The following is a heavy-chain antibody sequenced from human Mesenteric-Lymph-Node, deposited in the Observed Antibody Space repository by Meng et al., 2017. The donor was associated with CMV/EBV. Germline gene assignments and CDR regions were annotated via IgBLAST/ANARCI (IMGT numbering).Heavy chain of an antibody. CDR1: GFAFSTYS. Sequence: GESLKISCTASGFAFSTYSLNWVRQGPGKGLEWVSYISAPGSSMFYADSVKGRFTISRDNSKNSLYLQMNSLRAEDMALYYCAKDMGAFIVGATAGMDVWGQGTTVTVSS. D-gene: IGHD1-26*01. J-gene: IGHJ6*02. CDR2: ISAPGSSM. V-gene: IGHV3-48*01. CDR3: AKDMGAFIVGATAGMDV.